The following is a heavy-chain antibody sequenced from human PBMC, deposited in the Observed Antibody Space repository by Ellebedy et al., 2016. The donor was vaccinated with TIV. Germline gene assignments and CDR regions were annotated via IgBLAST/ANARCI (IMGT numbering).Heavy chain of an antibody. CDR1: GYTFSIYW. J-gene: IGHJ5*01. CDR2: IYGGDSDT. D-gene: IGHD5-12*01. V-gene: IGHV5-51*06. Sequence: GESLKISXKASGYTFSIYWIAWVRQLPGKGLEWVGIIYGGDSDTIYSPSFQGQITISVDRSITTAYLEWNSLEVSDSGVYYCARGAGYDAFYFDPWGQGTLVTVSS. CDR3: ARGAGYDAFYFDP.